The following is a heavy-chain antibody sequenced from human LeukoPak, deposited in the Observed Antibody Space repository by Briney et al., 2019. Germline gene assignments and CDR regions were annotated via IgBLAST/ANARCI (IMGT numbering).Heavy chain of an antibody. Sequence: GGSLRLSCAASGFTFSSYAMHWVRQAPGKGLEWVAVISYDGSNKYYADSVKGRFAISRDNSKNTLYLQMNSLRAEDTAVYYCAKDKANYYGSGLGFDYWGQGTLVTVSS. CDR1: GFTFSSYA. V-gene: IGHV3-30*09. J-gene: IGHJ4*02. CDR3: AKDKANYYGSGLGFDY. CDR2: ISYDGSNK. D-gene: IGHD3-10*01.